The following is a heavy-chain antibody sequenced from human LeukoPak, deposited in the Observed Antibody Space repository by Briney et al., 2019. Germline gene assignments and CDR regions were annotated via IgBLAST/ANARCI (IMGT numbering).Heavy chain of an antibody. Sequence: GASVKVSCKASGYIFTSYNIYWVRQAPGQGLEWMGIINPSGGTTNYAQKFKGRVTMTRDTSTSTVYMELCSLRSEDTAVYYCARFAVHRRLTVAGQFGLDYWGQGTLVTVSS. CDR1: GYIFTSYN. J-gene: IGHJ4*02. V-gene: IGHV1-46*01. D-gene: IGHD6-19*01. CDR3: ARFAVHRRLTVAGQFGLDY. CDR2: INPSGGTT.